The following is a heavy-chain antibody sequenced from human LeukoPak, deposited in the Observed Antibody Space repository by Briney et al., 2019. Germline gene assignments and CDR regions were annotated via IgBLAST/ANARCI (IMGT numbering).Heavy chain of an antibody. V-gene: IGHV4-4*07. J-gene: IGHJ4*02. Sequence: SETLSLICTVSGGSICSFYWSWIRQPARKGLELIGRIYPSGSTNYNPSLKSRVTMSVDTSKNQFSLKLSSVTAADTAVYYCARETYDSSGYYLDYWGQGTLVTVSS. CDR2: IYPSGST. CDR1: GGSICSFY. CDR3: ARETYDSSGYYLDY. D-gene: IGHD3-22*01.